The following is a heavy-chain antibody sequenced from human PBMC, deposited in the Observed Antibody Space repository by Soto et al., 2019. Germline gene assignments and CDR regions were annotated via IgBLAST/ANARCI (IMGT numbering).Heavy chain of an antibody. CDR3: ARGRMITFGGVIVIRPYYFDY. CDR1: GGSFSGYY. D-gene: IGHD3-16*02. Sequence: QVQLQQWGAGLLKPSETLSLTCAVYGGSFSGYYWSWIRQPPGKGLEWIGEINHSGSTNYNPSLKSRVTLTVETSKNQFSPKLSSGTAAETAVYYCARGRMITFGGVIVIRPYYFDYWGQGTLVTVSS. CDR2: INHSGST. J-gene: IGHJ4*02. V-gene: IGHV4-34*01.